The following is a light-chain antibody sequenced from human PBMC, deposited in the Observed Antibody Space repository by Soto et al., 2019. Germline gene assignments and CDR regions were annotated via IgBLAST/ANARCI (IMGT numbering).Light chain of an antibody. CDR2: RTT. J-gene: IGLJ2*01. V-gene: IGLV7-43*01. Sequence: QTVVTQEPSLTVSPGGTVTVTWASSLGAVTGGDYPSWFQQKPGQVPTSLIYRTTNRYSWTPARFSGSLFGGKAALTVSDVQPEDETDYYCLLYYGGAGVFGGGTKLTVL. CDR1: LGAVTGGDY. CDR3: LLYYGGAGV.